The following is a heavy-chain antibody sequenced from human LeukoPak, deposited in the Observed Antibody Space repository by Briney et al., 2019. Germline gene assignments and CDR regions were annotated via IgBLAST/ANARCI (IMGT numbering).Heavy chain of an antibody. CDR2: MQYDGINK. CDR1: GFPFSSFG. D-gene: IGHD1-1*01. CDR3: AKRASWNDGTFDY. J-gene: IGHJ4*02. Sequence: GGSLRLSCAASGFPFSSFGMHWVRQSPGKGLEWVAFMQYDGINKYYADSVKGRFTISRDNSKNTHYLQMNSLRAEDTAVYYCAKRASWNDGTFDYWGQGTLVTVSS. V-gene: IGHV3-30*02.